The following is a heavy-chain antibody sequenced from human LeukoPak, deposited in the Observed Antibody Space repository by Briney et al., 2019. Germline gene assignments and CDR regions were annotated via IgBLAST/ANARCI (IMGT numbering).Heavy chain of an antibody. V-gene: IGHV5-51*01. Sequence: GESLKISCKGSGYSFTGYWIGWVRQMPGKGLEWMGTIYPGDSDTRYSPSFQGQVTISADNSISTAYLQWSSLKASDTAMYYCARRGGILTGSFDYWGQGTLVTVSS. CDR3: ARRGGILTGSFDY. J-gene: IGHJ4*02. CDR1: GYSFTGYW. D-gene: IGHD3-9*01. CDR2: IYPGDSDT.